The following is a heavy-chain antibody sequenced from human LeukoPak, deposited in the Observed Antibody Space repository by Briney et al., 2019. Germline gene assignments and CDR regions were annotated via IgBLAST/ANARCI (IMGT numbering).Heavy chain of an antibody. Sequence: ASMKVSCKASGYTFTGYYMHWVRQAPGQGLEWMGWISPNSGGTKYAQKFQDRVTMTRDTSMTTAYMELSRLRSDDTAVYYCARGGYNGYDISDYWGQGTLVTVSS. J-gene: IGHJ4*02. V-gene: IGHV1-2*02. CDR2: ISPNSGGT. CDR3: ARGGYNGYDISDY. D-gene: IGHD5-12*01. CDR1: GYTFTGYY.